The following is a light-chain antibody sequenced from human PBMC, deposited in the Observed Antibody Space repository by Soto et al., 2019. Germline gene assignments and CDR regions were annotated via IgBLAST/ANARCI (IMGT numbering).Light chain of an antibody. V-gene: IGLV2-14*01. CDR1: SSDVGGYNY. CDR2: EVS. J-gene: IGLJ1*01. Sequence: QSALTQPASVSGSPGQSITISCIGSSSDVGGYNYVSWYQHHPGRVPKPMIFEVSDRPSGVSNRFSGSKSGNTAYLTISGLQVEDEAEYFCFSFTTTSTHVFGTGTKLTVL. CDR3: FSFTTTSTHV.